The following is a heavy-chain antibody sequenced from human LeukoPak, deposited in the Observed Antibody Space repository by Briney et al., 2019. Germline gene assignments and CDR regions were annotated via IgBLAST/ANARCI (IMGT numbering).Heavy chain of an antibody. CDR2: ISSSSSYI. J-gene: IGHJ4*02. V-gene: IGHV3-21*01. CDR3: TRVYLERLTAGYFDH. CDR1: GFTFSSYS. D-gene: IGHD2-8*01. Sequence: GGSLRLSCAASGFTFSSYSMNWVRQAPGKGLEWVSSISSSSSYIYYADSVKGRFTISRDNSKNTLFLQMNSLRDEDTAVYYCTRVYLERLTAGYFDHWGQGTLVTVSP.